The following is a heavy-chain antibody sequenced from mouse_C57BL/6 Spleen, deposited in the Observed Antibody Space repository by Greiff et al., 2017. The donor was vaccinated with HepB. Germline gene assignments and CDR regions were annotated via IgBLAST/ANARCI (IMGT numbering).Heavy chain of an antibody. CDR2: IHPNSGST. CDR3: SRNYGSSYWYFDV. Sequence: VQLQQPGAELVKPGASVKLSCKASGYTFTSYWMHWVKQRPGQGLEWIGMIHPNSGSTNYNEKFKIKATLTVDKSSSTAYMQLSSLTSEDSAVYYCSRNYGSSYWYFDVWGTVTTVTVSS. D-gene: IGHD1-1*01. J-gene: IGHJ1*03. V-gene: IGHV1-64*01. CDR1: GYTFTSYW.